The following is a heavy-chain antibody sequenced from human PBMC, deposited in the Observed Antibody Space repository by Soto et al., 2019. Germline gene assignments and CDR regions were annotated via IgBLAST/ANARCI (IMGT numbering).Heavy chain of an antibody. J-gene: IGHJ6*02. CDR2: ISAYNGNT. V-gene: IGHV1-18*01. CDR3: ARVGDYSFWSGNQGMDV. D-gene: IGHD3-3*01. Sequence: ASVKVSCKASGYTFTSYGISWVRQAPGQGLEWMGWISAYNGNTNYAQKLQGRVTMTTDTSTSTAYMELRSLRSDDTAVYYCARVGDYSFWSGNQGMDVWGQGTTVTVSS. CDR1: GYTFTSYG.